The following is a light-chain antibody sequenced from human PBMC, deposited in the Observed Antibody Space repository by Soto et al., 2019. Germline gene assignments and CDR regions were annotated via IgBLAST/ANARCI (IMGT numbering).Light chain of an antibody. V-gene: IGKV1-16*01. J-gene: IGKJ1*01. Sequence: DIQLTQSPSSLSASVGDKVTITCRASQSIRSYLNWVQQKPGKAPKLLIYDASSLQTGVPSRFSGSGSGTDFSLTISSLQPDDFATYYCQQYKSYPWTFGQGTKVDI. CDR1: QSIRSY. CDR2: DAS. CDR3: QQYKSYPWT.